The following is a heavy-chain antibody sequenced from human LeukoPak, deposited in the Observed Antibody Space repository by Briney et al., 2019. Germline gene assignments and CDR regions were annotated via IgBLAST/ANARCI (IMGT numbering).Heavy chain of an antibody. CDR2: IIPILGTA. CDR3: ARDGGSSTIFGVVIPYFDY. D-gene: IGHD3-3*01. V-gene: IGHV1-69*05. J-gene: IGHJ4*02. CDR1: GGTFSSYA. Sequence: SVKVSCKASGGTFSSYAISWVRQAPGQGLEWMGGIIPILGTANYAQKFQGRVTITTDESTSTAYMELSSLRSEDTAVYYCARDGGSSTIFGVVIPYFDYWGQGALVTVSS.